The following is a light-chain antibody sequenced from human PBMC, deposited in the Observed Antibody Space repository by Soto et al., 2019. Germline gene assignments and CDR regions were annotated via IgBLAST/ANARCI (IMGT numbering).Light chain of an antibody. CDR1: NSNIGSNT. V-gene: IGLV1-44*01. J-gene: IGLJ1*01. CDR2: YDN. CDR3: AAWDDSLNGRV. Sequence: QSALTQPPSASGTPGQRVTISCSGSNSNIGSNTVNWYQQLPGTAPKLLIYYDNLRPSGVPDRISGSKSGTSASLAISGLQSGDEADYYCAAWDDSLNGRVFGTGTKLTVL.